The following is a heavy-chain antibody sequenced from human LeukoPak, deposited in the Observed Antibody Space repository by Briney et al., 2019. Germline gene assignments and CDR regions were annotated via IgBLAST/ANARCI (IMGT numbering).Heavy chain of an antibody. CDR2: ISYDGSNK. CDR1: GFTFSSYG. CDR3: ARGHDYGDYVGY. Sequence: GGSLRLSCAVSGFTFSSYGMHWVRQAPGKGLEWVAVISYDGSNKYYADSVKGRFTISRDNSKNTLYLQMNSLRSDDTAVYYCARGHDYGDYVGYWGQGTLVTVSS. D-gene: IGHD4-17*01. V-gene: IGHV3-30*03. J-gene: IGHJ4*02.